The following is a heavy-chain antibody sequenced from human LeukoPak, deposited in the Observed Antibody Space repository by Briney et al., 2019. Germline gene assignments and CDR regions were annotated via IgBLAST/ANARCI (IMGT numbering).Heavy chain of an antibody. CDR3: ASVNYVDYGFDY. CDR1: GDSISNSHYY. V-gene: IGHV4-39*01. D-gene: IGHD4-17*01. CDR2: ISYSGST. Sequence: SETLSLTCTVSGDSISNSHYYWGWIRQPPGKGLEWIAHISYSGSTYYNPSLRSRVTISVDTSKNQFSLKLASMTAADAAIFYCASVNYVDYGFDYWGQGTLVTVSS. J-gene: IGHJ4*02.